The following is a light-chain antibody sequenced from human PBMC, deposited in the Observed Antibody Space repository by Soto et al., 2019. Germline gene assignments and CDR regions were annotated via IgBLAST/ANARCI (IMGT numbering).Light chain of an antibody. CDR2: LAS. CDR3: MHALQDPLT. V-gene: IGKV2-28*01. J-gene: IGKJ4*01. Sequence: DIVMTQSPLSLPVTPGESASISCRSSQSLLYRNGNNYLNWYLQNPGQSPQLLIFLASTRASGVSDXXSGSGSGTDFTLRISRVEAEDVGVYYCMHALQDPLTFGGGTKVEIK. CDR1: QSLLYRNGNNY.